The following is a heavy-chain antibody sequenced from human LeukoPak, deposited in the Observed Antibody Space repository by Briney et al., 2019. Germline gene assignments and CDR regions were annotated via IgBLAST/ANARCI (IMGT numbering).Heavy chain of an antibody. CDR2: IFPSGGEI. J-gene: IGHJ4*02. Sequence: GGSLRLSCAASGFTFSTFAMIWVRQPPGKGLEWVSSIFPSGGEIHYADSVRGRFTISRDNSKSTLSLQMNSLRAEDTAVYYCARGLRGSYAGYWGQGTLVTVSS. CDR3: ARGLRGSYAGY. V-gene: IGHV3-23*01. CDR1: GFTFSTFA. D-gene: IGHD1-26*01.